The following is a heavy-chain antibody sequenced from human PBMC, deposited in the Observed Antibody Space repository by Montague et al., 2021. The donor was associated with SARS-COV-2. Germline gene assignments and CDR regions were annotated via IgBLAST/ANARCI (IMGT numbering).Heavy chain of an antibody. CDR1: GFTFSSYR. V-gene: IGHV3-7*01. D-gene: IGHD2-8*02. CDR3: ARDGGLCFDY. J-gene: IGHJ4*02. CDR2: IKQDGSEI. Sequence: SLRLSCAASGFTFSSYRMSWVRQAPGKGLEWVANIKQDGSEIYYVDSVRGRFTISRDNAQNSLYLQMNSLRAEDTAVYYCARDGGLCFDYWGQGTLVTVSS.